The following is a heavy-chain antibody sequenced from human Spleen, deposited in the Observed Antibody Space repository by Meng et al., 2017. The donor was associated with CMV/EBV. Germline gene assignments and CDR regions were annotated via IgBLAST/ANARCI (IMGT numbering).Heavy chain of an antibody. V-gene: IGHV3-9*03. CDR3: EKDSGPNDSSGYDY. Sequence: SLKISCAASGFTFDDYAMHWVRQAPGKGLEWVSGISWNSGSIGYADSVKGRFTISRDNAKNSLYLQMNSLRAEDMALYYCEKDSGPNDSSGYDYWGQGTLVTVSS. CDR1: GFTFDDYA. J-gene: IGHJ4*02. D-gene: IGHD3-22*01. CDR2: ISWNSGSI.